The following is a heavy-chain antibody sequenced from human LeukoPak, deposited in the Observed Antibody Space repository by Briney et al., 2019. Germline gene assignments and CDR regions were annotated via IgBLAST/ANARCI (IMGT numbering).Heavy chain of an antibody. J-gene: IGHJ3*01. D-gene: IGHD3-3*01. CDR3: AKDREFWSGKSPLHL. Sequence: ASVKVSCKASGYSFTVYYIHWVRQAPGQGPEWVGWINPNSGGTNYAQKFQGRVTMTSDASISTAYMELNRLRSDDTAVYYCAKDREFWSGKSPLHLWGQGTMVAVSS. CDR2: INPNSGGT. V-gene: IGHV1-2*02. CDR1: GYSFTVYY.